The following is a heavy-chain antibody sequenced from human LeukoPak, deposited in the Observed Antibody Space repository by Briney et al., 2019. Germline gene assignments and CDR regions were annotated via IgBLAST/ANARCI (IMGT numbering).Heavy chain of an antibody. CDR1: GFTFSSYW. Sequence: GGSLRLSCAASGFTFSSYWMSWVRQALGKGLEWVANIKQDGSEKYYVDSVKGRFTISRDNAKNSLYLQMNSLRAEDTAVYYCARHNWNYVGWFDPWGQGTLVTVSS. D-gene: IGHD1-7*01. CDR3: ARHNWNYVGWFDP. V-gene: IGHV3-7*01. CDR2: IKQDGSEK. J-gene: IGHJ5*02.